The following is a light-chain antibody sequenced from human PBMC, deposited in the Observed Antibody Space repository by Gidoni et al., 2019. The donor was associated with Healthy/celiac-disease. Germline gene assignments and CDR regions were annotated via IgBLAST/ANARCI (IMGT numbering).Light chain of an antibody. CDR1: QDISNY. CDR2: DAS. J-gene: IGKJ4*01. CDR3: QQYDNPLLT. Sequence: QMTQSPSSLSASVGVRVTITCQASQDISNYLNWYQQKPGKAPKLLIYDASNLETGVPSRFSGSGSGTDFTFTISSLQPEDIATYYCQQYDNPLLTFGGGTKVEIK. V-gene: IGKV1-33*01.